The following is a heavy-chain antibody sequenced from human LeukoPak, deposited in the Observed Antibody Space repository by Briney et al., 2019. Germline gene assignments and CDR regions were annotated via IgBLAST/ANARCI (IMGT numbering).Heavy chain of an antibody. Sequence: GASVKVSCKASGGTFSTYAISWVRQAPGQGLEWMGRIIPVLDITNYAQKFQGRVAITADKSTSTAYMELSSLRSEDTAVYYCAREDHTANNWFDPWGQGTLVTVSS. CDR1: GGTFSTYA. CDR2: IIPVLDIT. J-gene: IGHJ5*02. V-gene: IGHV1-69*04. D-gene: IGHD5-18*01. CDR3: AREDHTANNWFDP.